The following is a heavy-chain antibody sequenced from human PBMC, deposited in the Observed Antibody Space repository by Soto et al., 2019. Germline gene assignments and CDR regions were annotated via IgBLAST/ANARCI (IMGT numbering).Heavy chain of an antibody. CDR3: ARARLSYYGTYYFDY. Sequence: GGSLRLSCAASGFSFSSYGMEWVRLAPGKGLEWVAATTYDGGIKHYVDSVKGRFTISRDNAKNTLYLQMNSLRAEDTAVYYCARARLSYYGTYYFDYWGQGTLVTVSS. CDR1: GFSFSSYG. J-gene: IGHJ4*02. V-gene: IGHV3-30*03. D-gene: IGHD1-26*01. CDR2: TTYDGGIK.